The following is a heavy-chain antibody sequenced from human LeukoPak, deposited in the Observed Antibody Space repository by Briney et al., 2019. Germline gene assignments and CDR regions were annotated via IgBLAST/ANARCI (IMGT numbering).Heavy chain of an antibody. J-gene: IGHJ5*02. CDR2: INPSGGST. CDR1: GYTFTSYY. Sequence: GASVKVSCKASGYTFTSYYMHWVRRAPGQGLEWMGIINPSGGSTSYAQKFQGRVTMTRDTSTSTVYMELSSLRSEDTAVYYCARGPQFIAAAGNYWFDPWGQGTLVTVSS. D-gene: IGHD6-13*01. CDR3: ARGPQFIAAAGNYWFDP. V-gene: IGHV1-46*01.